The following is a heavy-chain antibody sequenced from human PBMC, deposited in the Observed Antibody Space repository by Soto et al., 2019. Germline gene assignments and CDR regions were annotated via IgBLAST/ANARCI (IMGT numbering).Heavy chain of an antibody. CDR1: GGSFSGYY. V-gene: IGHV4-34*01. J-gene: IGHJ6*03. Sequence: QVQLQQWGAGLLKPSETLSLTCAVYGGSFSGYYWSWIRQPPGKELEWIGEINHSGSTNYNPSLKTRVTISGDTSKNQVSLKLRSVTAADTAVYYCARGVTTGYYYYYTDVWGKGTTVTVSS. D-gene: IGHD4-4*01. CDR2: INHSGST. CDR3: ARGVTTGYYYYYTDV.